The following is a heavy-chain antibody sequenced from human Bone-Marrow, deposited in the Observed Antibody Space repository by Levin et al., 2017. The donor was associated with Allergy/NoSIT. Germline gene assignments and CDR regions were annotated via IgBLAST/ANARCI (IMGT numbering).Heavy chain of an antibody. V-gene: IGHV3-23*01. CDR1: GFTFSNYP. J-gene: IGHJ6*02. CDR3: AKEDYYYYGMDV. Sequence: PGGSLRLSCVASGFTFSNYPMSWVRQAPGKGLEWVSGSSSSGGSTYYADSVKGRFTISRDNSKNTLYLQMDSLRAEDTAIYYCAKEDYYYYGMDVWGQGTTVTVSS. CDR2: SSSSGGST.